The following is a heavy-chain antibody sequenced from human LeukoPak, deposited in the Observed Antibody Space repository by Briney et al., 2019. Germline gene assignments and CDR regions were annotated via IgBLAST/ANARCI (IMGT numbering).Heavy chain of an antibody. J-gene: IGHJ4*02. V-gene: IGHV4-39*07. Sequence: PSETLSLTCTVSGGSISSSSYYWGWIRQPPGKGLEWIGEINHSGSTNYNPSLKSRVTISVDTSKNQLSLKLSSVTAADTAVYYCARSYPTTGTTWIGDDYWGQGTLVTVSS. CDR2: INHSGST. CDR3: ARSYPTTGTTWIGDDY. D-gene: IGHD1-1*01. CDR1: GGSISSSSYY.